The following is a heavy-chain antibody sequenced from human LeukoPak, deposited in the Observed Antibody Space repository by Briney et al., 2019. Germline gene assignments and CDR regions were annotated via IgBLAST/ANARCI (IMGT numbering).Heavy chain of an antibody. V-gene: IGHV1-69*05. CDR2: IIPIFGTA. CDR1: GGTFSSYA. Sequence: GSSVKVPCKASGGTFSSYAISWVRQAPGQGLEWMGRIIPIFGTANYAQKFQGRVTITTDESTSTAYMELSSLRSEDTAVYYCAREGSGWYWGAFDIWGQGTMVTVSS. CDR3: AREGSGWYWGAFDI. D-gene: IGHD6-19*01. J-gene: IGHJ3*02.